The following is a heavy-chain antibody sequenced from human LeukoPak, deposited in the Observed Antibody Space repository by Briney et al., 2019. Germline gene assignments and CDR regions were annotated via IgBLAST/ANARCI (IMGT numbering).Heavy chain of an antibody. CDR2: LYYSGST. CDR1: GGSISSYY. CDR3: ARGGYLDAFDI. V-gene: IGHV4-59*01. J-gene: IGHJ3*02. D-gene: IGHD6-13*01. Sequence: SETLSLTCTVSGGSISSYYWTWIRQPPGKGLEWIGSLYYSGSTNYNPSLKSRVTISVDTSKNQFSLKLSSVTAADTAVYYCARGGYLDAFDIWGQGTMVTVSS.